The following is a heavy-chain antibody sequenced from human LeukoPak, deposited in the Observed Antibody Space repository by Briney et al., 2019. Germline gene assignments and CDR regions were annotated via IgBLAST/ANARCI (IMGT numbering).Heavy chain of an antibody. Sequence: GGSLRLSCAASGFTFGSYAISWVRQARAKGLEWVSGISGSGVSTYYADSVKGRFTISRDNSKNTLYLQMNSLRAADTATYYCAKTNYGDYLHYFDNWGQGTLVTVSS. J-gene: IGHJ4*02. CDR3: AKTNYGDYLHYFDN. CDR2: ISGSGVST. D-gene: IGHD4-17*01. CDR1: GFTFGSYA. V-gene: IGHV3-23*01.